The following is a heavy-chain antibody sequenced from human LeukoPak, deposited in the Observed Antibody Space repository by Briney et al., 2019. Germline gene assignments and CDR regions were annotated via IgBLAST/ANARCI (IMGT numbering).Heavy chain of an antibody. CDR3: ARRGSGSYFKPYYFDY. CDR1: GGSISSSSYY. Sequence: SETLSLTCSVSGGSISSSSYYWGWTRQPPGKGLEWIGSIYYSGSTYYNPSLKSRVTISVDTSKNQFSLKLSSVTAADTAVYYCARRGSGSYFKPYYFDYWGQGTLVTVSS. V-gene: IGHV4-39*01. J-gene: IGHJ4*02. CDR2: IYYSGST. D-gene: IGHD3-10*01.